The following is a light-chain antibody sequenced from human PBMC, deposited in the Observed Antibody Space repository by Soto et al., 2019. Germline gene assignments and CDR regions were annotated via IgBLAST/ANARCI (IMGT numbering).Light chain of an antibody. CDR1: QSVSNY. CDR3: QQRAIWPPIT. CDR2: DAS. Sequence: EIVLTQSPGTLSLPPGERATLSCRASQSVSNYLAWYQQKPGQAPRLLIDDASNRATGIPARFSGSGSGTDFTPTISSLEPEDCAVYYCQQRAIWPPITFGGGTKVEIK. J-gene: IGKJ4*01. V-gene: IGKV3-11*01.